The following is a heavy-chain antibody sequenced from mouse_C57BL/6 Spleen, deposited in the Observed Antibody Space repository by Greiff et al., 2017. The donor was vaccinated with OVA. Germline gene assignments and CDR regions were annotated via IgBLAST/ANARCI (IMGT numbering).Heavy chain of an antibody. CDR1: GYTFPDYY. CDR2: INPYNGGT. CDR3: ARSEDYGDY. V-gene: IGHV1-19*01. J-gene: IGHJ2*01. Sequence: VQLQQSGPVLVKPGASVKMSCKASGYTFPDYYMNWVKQSHGKSLEWIGVINPYNGGTSYNQKFKGKDTLTVDKSSSTAYMELNSLTSEDAAVYYCARSEDYGDYWGQGTTLTVSS. D-gene: IGHD2-4*01.